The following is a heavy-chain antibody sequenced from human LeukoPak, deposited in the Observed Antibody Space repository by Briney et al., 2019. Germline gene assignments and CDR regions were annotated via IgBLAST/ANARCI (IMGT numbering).Heavy chain of an antibody. CDR1: GYTFTSYG. CDR2: IIPYNGNT. D-gene: IGHD3-16*02. Sequence: GASVKVSCKASGYTFTSYGISWVRQAPGQGLEWMGWIIPYNGNTNYVQKLQGRVTMTTDTSTSTAYMELRSLRSDDTAVYYCAREEYGYVWGSYRSEFWGQGTLVTVSS. V-gene: IGHV1-18*01. J-gene: IGHJ4*02. CDR3: AREEYGYVWGSYRSEF.